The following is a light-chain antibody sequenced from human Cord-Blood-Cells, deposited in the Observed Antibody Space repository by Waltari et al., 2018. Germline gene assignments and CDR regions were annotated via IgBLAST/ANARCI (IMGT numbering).Light chain of an antibody. V-gene: IGLV3-19*01. J-gene: IGLJ2*01. CDR3: NSRDSSGNHVV. CDR2: GKN. CDR1: RLRSYC. Sequence: SSELTHDPAVSVALGQTVRITCPGDRLRSYCASSYQQKPGQAPVLVIYGKNNRPSGIPDRFSGSSSGNTASLTITGAQAEDEADYYCNSRDSSGNHVVFGGGTKLTVL.